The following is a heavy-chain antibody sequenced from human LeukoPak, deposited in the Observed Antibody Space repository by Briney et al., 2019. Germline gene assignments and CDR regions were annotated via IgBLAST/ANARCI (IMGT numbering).Heavy chain of an antibody. Sequence: GGSLRLSCAASGFTFSGYAMTWVRQAPGKGLEWVAFIRYDGSNKYYADSVKGRFTISRDNSKNTLYLQMNSLRAEDTAVYYCAKVQRGSYSHLVIRYYYYYYMDVWGKGTTVTISS. CDR3: AKVQRGSYSHLVIRYYYYYYMDV. CDR2: IRYDGSNK. CDR1: GFTFSGYA. D-gene: IGHD1-26*01. V-gene: IGHV3-30*02. J-gene: IGHJ6*03.